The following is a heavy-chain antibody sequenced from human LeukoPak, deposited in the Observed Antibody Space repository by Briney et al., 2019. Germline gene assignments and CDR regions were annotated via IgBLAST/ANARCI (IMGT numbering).Heavy chain of an antibody. J-gene: IGHJ4*02. D-gene: IGHD3-10*01. CDR1: GASITTTNFW. V-gene: IGHV4-61*01. Sequence: ASETLSLTCSVSGASITTTNFWWTWIRQSPGRGLEWIGYIHDRGSDKYNPALESRATLSVDTSKNQFSLKLNSVTAADTAVYYCARSALDTSGTYYNPQPFDYWGQGTLVTVSS. CDR2: IHDRGSD. CDR3: ARSALDTSGTYYNPQPFDY.